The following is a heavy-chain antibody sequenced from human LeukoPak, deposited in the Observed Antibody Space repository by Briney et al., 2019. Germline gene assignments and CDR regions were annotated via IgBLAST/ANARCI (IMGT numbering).Heavy chain of an antibody. J-gene: IGHJ4*02. V-gene: IGHV4-39*01. CDR3: ARHSRSVDYGSGSYTWDY. D-gene: IGHD3-10*01. Sequence: SETLSLTCTVSGGSISSTIYYWGWIRQPPGKGLEWIGTIYYSGSTYYNVSLKSRVTISVDTSRNQFSLNLSSVTAADTAVYYCARHSRSVDYGSGSYTWDYWGQGTLVTVSS. CDR2: IYYSGST. CDR1: GGSISSTIYY.